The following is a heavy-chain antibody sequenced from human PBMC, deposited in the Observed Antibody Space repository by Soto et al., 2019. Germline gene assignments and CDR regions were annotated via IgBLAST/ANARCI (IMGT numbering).Heavy chain of an antibody. J-gene: IGHJ4*02. Sequence: QVQLQQWGAGLLKPSETLSLTCAVNGGSFSGYYWAWIRQSPGKGLEWIGEINDSGSPNYTPSLKRRVPRSLDASTNQFFLRLSLLTAADSAVYYCARGRGDFQSWGQGTPVTVSS. D-gene: IGHD3-16*01. CDR3: ARGRGDFQS. V-gene: IGHV4-34*02. CDR2: INDSGSP. CDR1: GGSFSGYY.